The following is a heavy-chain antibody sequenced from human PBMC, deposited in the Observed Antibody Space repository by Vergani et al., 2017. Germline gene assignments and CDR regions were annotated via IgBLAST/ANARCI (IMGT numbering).Heavy chain of an antibody. Sequence: EVQLLESGGGLVQPGGSLRLSCATSGFTFSSYAMSWVRQAPGKGLEWVANIKQDGSEKYYVDSVKGRFTISRDNAKNSLYLQMNSLRAEDTAVYYCAREREEYYYDSSGYFRRRYYFDYWGQGTLVTVSS. CDR1: GFTFSSYA. CDR3: AREREEYYYDSSGYFRRRYYFDY. J-gene: IGHJ4*02. V-gene: IGHV3-7*01. D-gene: IGHD3-22*01. CDR2: IKQDGSEK.